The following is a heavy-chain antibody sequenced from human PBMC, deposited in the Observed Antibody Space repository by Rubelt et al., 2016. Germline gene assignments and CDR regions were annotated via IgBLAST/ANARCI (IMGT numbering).Heavy chain of an antibody. CDR3: ARGRRGSSSWLGRDYYGMDV. V-gene: IGHV4-34*01. Sequence: QVQLQQWGAGLLKPSETLSLTCAVYGGSFSGYYWSWIRQPPGKGLEWIGEINHSGSPNYNPSRKSQVTISVDTAQIQFSLELSSVTAADTAVYYCARGRRGSSSWLGRDYYGMDVWGQGTTVTVSS. CDR1: GGSFSGYY. D-gene: IGHD6-13*01. J-gene: IGHJ6*02. CDR2: INHSGSP.